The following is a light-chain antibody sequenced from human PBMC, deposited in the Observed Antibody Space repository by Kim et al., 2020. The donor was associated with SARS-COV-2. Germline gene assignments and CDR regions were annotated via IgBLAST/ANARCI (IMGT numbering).Light chain of an antibody. CDR3: QQYGNSPRT. CDR1: QTVRTTY. V-gene: IGKV3-20*01. CDR2: AAS. Sequence: EIVLTQSPGTLSLSPGERATLSCRASQTVRTTYLAWYQQKPGQAPRLFIYAASSRAAGIPDRFSGSGSGTDFTLTISRLEPEDFAVYYWQQYGNSPRTFGQGTKVDIK. J-gene: IGKJ1*01.